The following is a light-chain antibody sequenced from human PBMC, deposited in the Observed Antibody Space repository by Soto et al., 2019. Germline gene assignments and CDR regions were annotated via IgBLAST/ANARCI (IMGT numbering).Light chain of an antibody. V-gene: IGLV2-11*01. J-gene: IGLJ2*01. Sequence: QSVLTQPRSVSGSPGQSVTISCTGTSSDVGGYKFVSWYQQHPGRAPKLIIYDVSKRPSGVPDRISGSKSGNTASLTISGLRAEDEADYHCCSFAGSDTLLFGGGTKLTVL. CDR2: DVS. CDR1: SSDVGGYKF. CDR3: CSFAGSDTLL.